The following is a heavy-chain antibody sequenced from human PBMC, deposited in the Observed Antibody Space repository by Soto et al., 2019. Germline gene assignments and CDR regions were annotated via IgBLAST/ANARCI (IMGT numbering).Heavy chain of an antibody. V-gene: IGHV1-69*13. J-gene: IGHJ4*02. D-gene: IGHD5-18*01. Sequence: GASVKVSCKASGGTFSSYAISWVRQAPGQGLEWMEGIIPIFGTANYAQKFQGRVTITADESTSTAYMELSSLRSEDTAVYYCARSGDTAMVSTFDYWGQGTLVTVSS. CDR2: IIPIFGTA. CDR1: GGTFSSYA. CDR3: ARSGDTAMVSTFDY.